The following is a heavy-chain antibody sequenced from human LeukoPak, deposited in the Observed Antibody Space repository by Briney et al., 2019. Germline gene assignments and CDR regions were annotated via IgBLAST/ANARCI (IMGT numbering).Heavy chain of an antibody. CDR2: INPNSGGT. Sequence: GASVKVSCKASGHTFTGYYMHWVRQAPGQGLEWMGWINPNSGGTNYAQKFQGRVTMTRDTSISTAYMELSRLRSDDTAVYYCARVPRRGCSGGSCYRYYFDYWGQGTLVTVSS. V-gene: IGHV1-2*02. CDR1: GHTFTGYY. CDR3: ARVPRRGCSGGSCYRYYFDY. D-gene: IGHD2-15*01. J-gene: IGHJ4*02.